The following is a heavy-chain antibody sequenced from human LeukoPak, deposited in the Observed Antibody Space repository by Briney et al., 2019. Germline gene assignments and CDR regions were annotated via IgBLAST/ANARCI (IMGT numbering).Heavy chain of an antibody. CDR1: GFTFSSYA. Sequence: PGGSLRLSCAASGFTFSSYAMSWVRQAPGKGLEWVSVISGSGGSIYYADSVKGRFTISRDNSKNTLYLQMNSLRAEDTAVYYCAKRGTTMEKEGFDYWGQGTLVTVSS. CDR2: ISGSGGSI. V-gene: IGHV3-23*01. J-gene: IGHJ4*02. D-gene: IGHD5-18*01. CDR3: AKRGTTMEKEGFDY.